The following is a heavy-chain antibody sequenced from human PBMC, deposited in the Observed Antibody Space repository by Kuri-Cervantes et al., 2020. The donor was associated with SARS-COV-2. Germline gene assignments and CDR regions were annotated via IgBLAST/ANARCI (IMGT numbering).Heavy chain of an antibody. Sequence: GESLKISCAASGFTFSNYAINWVRQAPGRGLEWVAVISYDGTTKYYADSVKGRFTISRDNAKNSLYLQMNSLRAEDTAVYYCASSDYWGQGTLVTVSS. V-gene: IGHV3-30*07. CDR1: GFTFSNYA. CDR3: ASSDY. J-gene: IGHJ4*02. CDR2: ISYDGTTK.